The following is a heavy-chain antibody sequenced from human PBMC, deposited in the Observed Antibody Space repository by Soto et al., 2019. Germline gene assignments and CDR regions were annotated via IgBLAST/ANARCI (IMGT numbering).Heavy chain of an antibody. CDR3: ATDHSAGRGWFDP. CDR2: IDYLGSA. D-gene: IGHD6-6*01. Sequence: QVQLQESGPGLVKPSQTLSLTCTVSGASISSGGYFWTWIRQHPGKGLEWIGYIDYLGSAYYNPSLKSRATISVDTSNNQFALRLNSVTAADTAVYYCATDHSAGRGWFDPWGQGTLVAVSS. V-gene: IGHV4-31*03. J-gene: IGHJ5*02. CDR1: GASISSGGYF.